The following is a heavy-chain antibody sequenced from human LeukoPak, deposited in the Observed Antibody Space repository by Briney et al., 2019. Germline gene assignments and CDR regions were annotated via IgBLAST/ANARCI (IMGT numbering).Heavy chain of an antibody. D-gene: IGHD6-6*01. Sequence: SETLSLTCTVSGGSISSSSYYWGWIRQPPGKGLEWIGSMFYSGSTYYNPSLKSRITMSVDTSKNQFYLKLSSVTAADTAVYYCARFVVAWYSSSSKCGYWGQGTLVTVSS. V-gene: IGHV4-39*07. CDR1: GGSISSSSYY. J-gene: IGHJ4*02. CDR2: MFYSGST. CDR3: ARFVVAWYSSSSKCGY.